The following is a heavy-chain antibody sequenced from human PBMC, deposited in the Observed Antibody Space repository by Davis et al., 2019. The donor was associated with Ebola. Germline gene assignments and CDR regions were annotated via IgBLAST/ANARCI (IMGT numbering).Heavy chain of an antibody. V-gene: IGHV3-21*01. CDR3: ARGKGVIQLWPLGY. Sequence: GGSLRLSCAASGFTFSSYSMNWVRQAPGKGLEWVSSISSSSSYIYYADSVKGRFTISRDNAKNSLYLQMNSLRDEDTAVYYCARGKGVIQLWPLGYWGQGTLVTVSS. J-gene: IGHJ4*02. CDR1: GFTFSSYS. D-gene: IGHD5-18*01. CDR2: ISSSSSYI.